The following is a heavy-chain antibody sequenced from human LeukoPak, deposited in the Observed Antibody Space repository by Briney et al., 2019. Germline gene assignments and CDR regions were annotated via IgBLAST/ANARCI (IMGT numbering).Heavy chain of an antibody. Sequence: ASVKVSCKASGYTFTSYGISWVRQAPGQGLEWVGWIGPYNGNTNYVQKLQGRVTMTTDTSTNTAYMELRSLRSDDTVIYYCARGGGSSSSGIDYWGQGTLVTVSS. V-gene: IGHV1-18*01. CDR2: IGPYNGNT. D-gene: IGHD6-6*01. CDR1: GYTFTSYG. CDR3: ARGGGSSSSGIDY. J-gene: IGHJ4*02.